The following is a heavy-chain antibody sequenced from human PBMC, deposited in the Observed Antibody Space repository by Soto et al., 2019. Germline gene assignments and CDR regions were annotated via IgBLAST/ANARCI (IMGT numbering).Heavy chain of an antibody. CDR1: GGSISSSSYY. CDR2: IYYSGST. V-gene: IGHV4-39*01. D-gene: IGHD5-12*01. J-gene: IGHJ6*03. CDR3: ARHTLEYSGYGVYYYMDV. Sequence: QLQLQESGPGLVKPSETLSLTCTVSGGSISSSSYYWGWIRQPPGKGLEWIGSIYYSGSTYYNPSLKSRVTISVDTSKNQFSLKLSSVTAADTAVYYCARHTLEYSGYGVYYYMDVWGKGTTVTVSS.